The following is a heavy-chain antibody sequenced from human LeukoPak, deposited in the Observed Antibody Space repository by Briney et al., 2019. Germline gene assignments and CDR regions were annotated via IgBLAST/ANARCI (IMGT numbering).Heavy chain of an antibody. Sequence: ETLSLTCTVSGGSISYSNSYWGWIRQPPGKGLEWVSVIYSGGSTYYADSVKGRFIISRDNSKNTLYLQMNSLRAEDTAVYYCARGGVGATDLDYWGQGTLVTVSS. CDR1: GGSISYSNSY. CDR3: ARGGVGATDLDY. V-gene: IGHV3-53*01. J-gene: IGHJ4*02. CDR2: IYSGGST. D-gene: IGHD1-26*01.